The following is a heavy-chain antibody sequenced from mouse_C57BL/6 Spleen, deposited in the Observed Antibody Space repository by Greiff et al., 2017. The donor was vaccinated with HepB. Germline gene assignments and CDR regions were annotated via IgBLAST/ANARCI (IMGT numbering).Heavy chain of an antibody. D-gene: IGHD1-1*01. CDR2: INPNNGGT. CDR3: ARSYYGSSQGYFDV. Sequence: VQLQQSGPELVKPGASVKMSCKASGYTFTDYNMHWVKQSHGKSLEWIGYINPNNGGTSYNQKFKGKATLTGNKSSSTAYMELRSLTSEDSAVYYCARSYYGSSQGYFDVWGTGTTVTVSS. CDR1: GYTFTDYN. V-gene: IGHV1-22*01. J-gene: IGHJ1*03.